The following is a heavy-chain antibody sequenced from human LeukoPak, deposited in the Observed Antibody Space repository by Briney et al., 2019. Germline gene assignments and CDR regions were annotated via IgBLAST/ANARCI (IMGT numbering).Heavy chain of an antibody. J-gene: IGHJ4*02. CDR1: GGSFSGYY. CDR2: INHSGST. D-gene: IGHD3-10*01. CDR3: ARAAKDWYYYGSGSYSFDY. V-gene: IGHV4-34*01. Sequence: SETLSLTCAVYGGSFSGYYWSWIRQPPGKGLEWIGEINHSGSTNYNPSLKSRVTISVDTSKNQFSLKLSSVTAADTAVYYCARAAKDWYYYGSGSYSFDYWGQGTLVTVSS.